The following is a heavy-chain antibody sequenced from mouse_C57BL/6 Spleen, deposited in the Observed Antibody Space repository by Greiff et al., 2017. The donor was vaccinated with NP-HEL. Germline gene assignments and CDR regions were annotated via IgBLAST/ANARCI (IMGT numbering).Heavy chain of an antibody. D-gene: IGHD2-2*01. J-gene: IGHJ1*03. CDR2: IYPGNSDT. CDR3: TRGYGRYFDV. Sequence: EVHLVESGTVLARPGASVKMSCKTSGYTFTSYWMHWVKQRPGQGLEWIGAIYPGNSDTSYNQKFKGKAKLTAVTSASTAYMELSRLTNEDSAVYYCTRGYGRYFDVWGTGTTVTVSS. V-gene: IGHV1-5*01. CDR1: GYTFTSYW.